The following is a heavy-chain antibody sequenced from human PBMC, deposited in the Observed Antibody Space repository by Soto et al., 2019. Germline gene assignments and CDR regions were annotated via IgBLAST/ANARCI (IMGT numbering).Heavy chain of an antibody. Sequence: GGSLRLSCAVSGFYFNNYGINWVRQAPGKGLEWVSSVSKSDYTYYSESVKGRFTISRDNAKNSVSLQMNSLRPEDTAVYYCAREDSIIIPAVSDFWGQGTLVTVSS. CDR2: VSKSDYT. D-gene: IGHD2-2*01. V-gene: IGHV3-21*01. CDR1: GFYFNNYG. CDR3: AREDSIIIPAVSDF. J-gene: IGHJ4*02.